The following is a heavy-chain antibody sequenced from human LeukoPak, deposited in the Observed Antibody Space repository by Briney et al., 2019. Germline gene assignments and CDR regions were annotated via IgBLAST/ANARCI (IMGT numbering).Heavy chain of an antibody. J-gene: IGHJ3*02. CDR3: ARRPYNWNYIRFGAFDI. V-gene: IGHV4-39*07. CDR2: INHSGST. CDR1: GGSIGSGGYY. Sequence: PSETLSLTCTVSGGSIGSGGYYWRWIRQHPGKGLEWIGEINHSGSTDYNPSLKSRVTISVDTSKNQFSLKLSPVTAADTAVYYCARRPYNWNYIRFGAFDIWGQGTMVTASS. D-gene: IGHD1-7*01.